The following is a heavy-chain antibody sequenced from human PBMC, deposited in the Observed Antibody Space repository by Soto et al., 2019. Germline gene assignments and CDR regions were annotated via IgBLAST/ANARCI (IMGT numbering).Heavy chain of an antibody. J-gene: IGHJ4*02. CDR1: GYTFTSYW. Sequence: GESLKISCQVFGYTFTSYWITWVRQKPGKGLEWMGRIDPSDSQTYYSPSFRGHVTISATKSITTVFLQWSSLRASDTAMYYCARQIYDSDTGPNFQYYFDSWGQGTPVTVSS. D-gene: IGHD3-22*01. CDR2: IDPSDSQT. V-gene: IGHV5-10-1*01. CDR3: ARQIYDSDTGPNFQYYFDS.